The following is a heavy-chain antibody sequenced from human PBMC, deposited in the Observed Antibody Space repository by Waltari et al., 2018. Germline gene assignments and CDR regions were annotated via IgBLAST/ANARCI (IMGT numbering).Heavy chain of an antibody. J-gene: IGHJ5*02. Sequence: EVQLLESGGNLVQPGGSLRLSCAASGFTFSSHAMSWVRQAPGKGLEWVSTIGGSGNDPYYADSVEGRFTISRDNSQSTLYLQMTSLRAEDTAVYYCAREPSSGYPFNWFDPWGQGTLVTVSS. CDR2: IGGSGNDP. CDR1: GFTFSSHA. CDR3: AREPSSGYPFNWFDP. D-gene: IGHD3-22*01. V-gene: IGHV3-23*01.